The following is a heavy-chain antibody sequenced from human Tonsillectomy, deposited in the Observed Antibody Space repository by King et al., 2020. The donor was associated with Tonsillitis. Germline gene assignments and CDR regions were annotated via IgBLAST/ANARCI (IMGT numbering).Heavy chain of an antibody. CDR1: GFSLSSSG. J-gene: IGHJ6*02. D-gene: IGHD3-16*01. CDR3: AKKGGDV. CDR2: IWHDGSNK. Sequence: VQLVESGGGVVQPGGSLRLSCAASGFSLSSSGMHWVRQAPGKGLEWVAFIWHDGSNKYYADSVKGRFTISRDNSKNTLYLQMNSLRVEDTAVYYCAKKGGDVWGQGTTVTVSS. V-gene: IGHV3-30*02.